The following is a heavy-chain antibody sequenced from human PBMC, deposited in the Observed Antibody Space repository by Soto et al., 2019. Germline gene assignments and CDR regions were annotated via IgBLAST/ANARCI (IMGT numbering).Heavy chain of an antibody. V-gene: IGHV3-23*01. CDR1: GFTFSSYA. CDR2: ISGSGGST. D-gene: IGHD3-9*01. CDR3: AKGDYDILTGYFAVYYYYGMDV. J-gene: IGHJ6*02. Sequence: GGSLRLSCAASGFTFSSYAMSSVRQAPGKGLEWVSAISGSGGSTYYADSVKGRFTISRDNSKNTLYLQMNSLRAEDTAVYYCAKGDYDILTGYFAVYYYYGMDVWGQGTTVTVSS.